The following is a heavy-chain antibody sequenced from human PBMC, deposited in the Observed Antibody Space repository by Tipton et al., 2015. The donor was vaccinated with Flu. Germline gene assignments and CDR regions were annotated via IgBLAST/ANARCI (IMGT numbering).Heavy chain of an antibody. D-gene: IGHD7-27*01. CDR3: AKDPNWAGDY. Sequence: SLRLSCAASGFSFSAYTMIWVRLAPGKGLEIVSSIDPTSSHVSYADSLKGRFTISRDNAKNSLYLQMNSLRADDTAVYYCAKDPNWAGDYWGQGTLVTVSS. CDR2: IDPTSSHV. J-gene: IGHJ4*02. CDR1: GFSFSAYT. V-gene: IGHV3-21*01.